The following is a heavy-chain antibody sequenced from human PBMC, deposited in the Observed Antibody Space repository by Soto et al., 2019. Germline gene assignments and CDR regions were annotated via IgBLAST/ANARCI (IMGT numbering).Heavy chain of an antibody. CDR1: GGTFSSYA. CDR3: ARGTMIVVVITPYYGMDV. V-gene: IGHV1-69*13. CDR2: IIPIFGTA. D-gene: IGHD3-22*01. Sequence: SVKVSCKASGGTFSSYAISWVRQAPGQGLEWMGGIIPIFGTANYAQKFQGRVTITADESTSTAYMKLSSLRSEDTAVYYCARGTMIVVVITPYYGMDVWGQGTTVTVSS. J-gene: IGHJ6*02.